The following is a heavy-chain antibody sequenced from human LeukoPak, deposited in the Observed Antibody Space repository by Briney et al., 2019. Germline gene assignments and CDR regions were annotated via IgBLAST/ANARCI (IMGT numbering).Heavy chain of an antibody. D-gene: IGHD4-23*01. CDR2: MSSSGGTI. Sequence: HPGGSLRLSCAASGFTLSSFEINWVRQAPGKGLEWVSYMSSSGGTIYYIDSVKGRFTISRDNAKNSLYLQMNSLRVEDTALYYCAREGYRGNSDAFDLWGQGTVVTVSS. V-gene: IGHV3-48*03. CDR1: GFTLSSFE. J-gene: IGHJ3*01. CDR3: AREGYRGNSDAFDL.